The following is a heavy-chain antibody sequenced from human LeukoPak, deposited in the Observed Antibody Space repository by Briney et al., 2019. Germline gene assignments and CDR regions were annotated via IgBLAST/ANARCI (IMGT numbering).Heavy chain of an antibody. Sequence: SETLSLTCTVSGGSISSGSYYWSWIRQPAGKGLEWIGRIYTSGSTNYNPSLKSRVTISVDTSKNQFSLKLNSVTAADTAVYYCARLPGYGGNIDYWGQGTLVTVSS. D-gene: IGHD4-23*01. V-gene: IGHV4-61*02. CDR2: IYTSGST. J-gene: IGHJ4*02. CDR1: GGSISSGSYY. CDR3: ARLPGYGGNIDY.